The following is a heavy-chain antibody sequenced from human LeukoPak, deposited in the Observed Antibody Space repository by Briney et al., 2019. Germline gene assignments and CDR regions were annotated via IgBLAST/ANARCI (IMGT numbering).Heavy chain of an antibody. CDR2: IYPGDSDT. V-gene: IGHV5-51*01. CDR3: ANPLYSSSGENYYGMDV. D-gene: IGHD6-13*01. J-gene: IGHJ6*02. CDR1: GYSFTSYW. Sequence: GESLKISCKGSGYSFTSYWIGWVRQMPGKGLEWMGIIYPGDSDTRYSPSFQGQVTISADKSISTAYLQWSSLKASDTAMYYWANPLYSSSGENYYGMDVWGQGTTVTGSS.